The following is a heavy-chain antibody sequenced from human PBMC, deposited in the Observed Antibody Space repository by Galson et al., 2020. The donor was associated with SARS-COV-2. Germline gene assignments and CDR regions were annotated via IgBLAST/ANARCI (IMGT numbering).Heavy chain of an antibody. D-gene: IGHD3-9*01. CDR3: ARMGGFYDILTGSYYYYYGMDV. CDR2: IDWDDDK. V-gene: IGHV2-70*01. Sequence: QTLSLTCTFSGFSLSTSGMCVSWIRQPPGKALEWLALIDWDDDKYYSTSLKTRLTISKDTSKNQVVLTMTNMDPVDTATYYCARMGGFYDILTGSYYYYYGMDVWGQGTTVTVSS. J-gene: IGHJ6*02. CDR1: GFSLSTSGMC.